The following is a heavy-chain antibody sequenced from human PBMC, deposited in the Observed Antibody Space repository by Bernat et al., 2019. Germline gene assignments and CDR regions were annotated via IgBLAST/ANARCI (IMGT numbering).Heavy chain of an antibody. Sequence: QVQLQESGPELVKPSETLSLTCTVSGGSISSYYWSWIRQPPGKGLEWIGYIYYSGSTNYNPSLKSRVTISVDTSKNQFSLKLSSVTAADTAVYYCARHPYGDQDAFDIWGQGTMVTVSS. CDR2: IYYSGST. D-gene: IGHD4-17*01. CDR3: ARHPYGDQDAFDI. J-gene: IGHJ3*02. CDR1: GGSISSYY. V-gene: IGHV4-59*08.